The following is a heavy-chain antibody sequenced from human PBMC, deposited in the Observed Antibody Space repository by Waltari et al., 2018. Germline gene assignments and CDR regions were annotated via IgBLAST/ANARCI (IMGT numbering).Heavy chain of an antibody. CDR3: ARSSSSSGLVGHFDY. CDR1: GFTFSSYS. J-gene: IGHJ4*02. V-gene: IGHV3-64*01. Sequence: EVQLAESGGGLVQPGGSLRLSCAASGFTFSSYSMHWVRQAPGKGLEYVSTISSYGGSKYYANSVKGRVTISRDNSKNTLYLQMGSLRAEDMAVYYCARSSSSSGLVGHFDYWGQGTLVTVSS. CDR2: ISSYGGSK. D-gene: IGHD3-22*01.